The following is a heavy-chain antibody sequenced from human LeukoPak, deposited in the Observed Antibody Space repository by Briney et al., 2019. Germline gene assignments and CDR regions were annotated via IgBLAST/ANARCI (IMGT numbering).Heavy chain of an antibody. CDR2: ISSSSDYI. Sequence: GGSLRLSCAASGFTFNIYSMNWVRQAPGKGLEWVSSISSSSDYIYYAASLKGRFTISRDNARNSLYLQMNSLRAEDTAVYYCARTLGKWERLSTFDYWGQGTLVTVSS. J-gene: IGHJ4*02. CDR3: ARTLGKWERLSTFDY. V-gene: IGHV3-21*01. CDR1: GFTFNIYS. D-gene: IGHD1-26*01.